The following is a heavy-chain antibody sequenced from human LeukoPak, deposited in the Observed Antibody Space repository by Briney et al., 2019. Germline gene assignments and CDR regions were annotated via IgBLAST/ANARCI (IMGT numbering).Heavy chain of an antibody. CDR1: GFTFSTYA. D-gene: IGHD5-18*01. CDR3: ATRYIYGSYYFDY. V-gene: IGHV3-23*01. Sequence: GGSLRLSCAASGFTFSTYAMSWVRQAPGKGLEWVSSISGSGGNTNYADSVKGRFTISRDNSKNTLYLQMNSLRAEDTAVYYCATRYIYGSYYFDYWGQGTLVTVSS. J-gene: IGHJ4*02. CDR2: ISGSGGNT.